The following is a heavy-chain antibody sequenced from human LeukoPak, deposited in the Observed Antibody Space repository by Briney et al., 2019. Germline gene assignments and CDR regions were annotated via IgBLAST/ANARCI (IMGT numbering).Heavy chain of an antibody. CDR1: GYTLTELS. CDR2: FDPEDGET. J-gene: IGHJ2*01. CDR3: ATRSGYSGYDYGNWYFDL. Sequence: ASVKVSCKVSGYTLTELSMHWVRQPPGKGLEWMGGFDPEDGETIYAQKFQGRVTMTEDTSTDTAYMELSSLRSEDTAVYYCATRSGYSGYDYGNWYFDLWGRGTLVTVSS. D-gene: IGHD5-12*01. V-gene: IGHV1-24*01.